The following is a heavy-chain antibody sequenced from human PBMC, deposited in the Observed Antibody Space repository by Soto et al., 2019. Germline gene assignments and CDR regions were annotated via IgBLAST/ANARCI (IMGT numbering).Heavy chain of an antibody. J-gene: IGHJ4*02. Sequence: GGSLRLSCAASGFTFSSYGMHWARQAPGKGLEWVAVISYDGSNKYYADSVKGRFTISRDNSKNTLYLQMNSLRAEDTAVYYCAKGEYSSSSCLDYWGQGTLVTVSS. CDR1: GFTFSSYG. V-gene: IGHV3-30*18. CDR2: ISYDGSNK. D-gene: IGHD6-6*01. CDR3: AKGEYSSSSCLDY.